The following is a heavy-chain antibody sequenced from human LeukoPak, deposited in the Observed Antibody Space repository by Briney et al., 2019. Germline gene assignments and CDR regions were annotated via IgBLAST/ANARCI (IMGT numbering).Heavy chain of an antibody. CDR3: ARDRSLDTIFGVVTLHFDY. D-gene: IGHD3-3*01. V-gene: IGHV4-4*07. J-gene: IGHJ4*02. CDR2: IYTSGST. Sequence: SETLSLTCTVSGGSISSYFWSWIRQPAGKGLERIGRIYTSGSTNYNPSLKSRVTMSVETSKNQFSLKLSSVTAADTAVYYCARDRSLDTIFGVVTLHFDYWGRGTLVTVSS. CDR1: GGSISSYF.